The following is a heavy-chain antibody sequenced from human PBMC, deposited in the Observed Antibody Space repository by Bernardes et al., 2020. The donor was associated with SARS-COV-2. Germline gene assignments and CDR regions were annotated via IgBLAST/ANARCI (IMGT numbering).Heavy chain of an antibody. V-gene: IGHV3-23*01. CDR1: ESSFRNYA. CDR2: ISGNSYET. CDR3: AKEVMERTAESTWITLDL. Sequence: GGSLRLSCAASESSFRNYAMAWVRHTPRNGLEWVSAISGNSYETHYAGFARGRFTISRDNSRNTLYLQMNSLRADDTATFYCAKEVMERTAESTWITLDLWGQGTVVIVSS. J-gene: IGHJ3*01. D-gene: IGHD2-21*02.